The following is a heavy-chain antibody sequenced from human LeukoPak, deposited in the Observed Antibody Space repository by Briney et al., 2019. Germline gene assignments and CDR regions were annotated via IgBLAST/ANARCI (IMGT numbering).Heavy chain of an antibody. D-gene: IGHD6-19*01. CDR1: GGSFSGYY. CDR2: INHSGST. V-gene: IGHV4-34*01. J-gene: IGHJ4*02. Sequence: SETLSLTCAVYGGSFSGYYWSWIRQPPGKGLEWIGEINHSGSTNYNPSLKSRVTISVDTSKNQFSLKLSSVTAADTAVYYCAFNSGYSSAWSPDYWGQGTLVTVSS. CDR3: AFNSGYSSAWSPDY.